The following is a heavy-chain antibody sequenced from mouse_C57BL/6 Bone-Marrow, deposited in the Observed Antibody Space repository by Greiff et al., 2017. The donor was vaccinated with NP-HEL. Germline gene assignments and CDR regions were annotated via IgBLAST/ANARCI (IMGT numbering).Heavy chain of an antibody. Sequence: EVKVVESGGDLVNPGGSLKLSCAASGFTFSSYGMSWVRQTPDKRLEWVATISSGGSYTYYPDSVKGRFTISRDNAKNHLYLQMSSLKSEDTAMYYCASPYDYDVAWFAYWGQGTLATVSA. CDR2: ISSGGSYT. CDR1: GFTFSSYG. V-gene: IGHV5-6*01. CDR3: ASPYDYDVAWFAY. J-gene: IGHJ3*01. D-gene: IGHD2-4*01.